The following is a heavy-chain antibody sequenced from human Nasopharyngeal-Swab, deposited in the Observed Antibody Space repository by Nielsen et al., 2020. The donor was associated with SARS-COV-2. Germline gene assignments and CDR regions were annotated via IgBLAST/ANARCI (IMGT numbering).Heavy chain of an antibody. J-gene: IGHJ6*03. CDR3: ARSPRLQPWSGPDYYYMDV. Sequence: WVRQAPGQGLEWMGGIIPIFGTANYAQKFQGRVTITADESTSTAYMELSSLRSEDTAVYYCARSPRLQPWSGPDYYYMDVWGKGTTVTVSS. D-gene: IGHD3-3*01. V-gene: IGHV1-69*01. CDR2: IIPIFGTA.